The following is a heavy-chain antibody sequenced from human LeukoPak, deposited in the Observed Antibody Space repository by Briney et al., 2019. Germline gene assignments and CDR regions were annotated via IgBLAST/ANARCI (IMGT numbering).Heavy chain of an antibody. CDR1: GYTFTGYY. D-gene: IGHD3-10*01. CDR3: ARDTGTSDDAFGI. CDR2: INPNSGGT. V-gene: IGHV1-2*06. J-gene: IGHJ3*02. Sequence: ASVKVSCKASGYTFTGYYMHWVRQAPGQGLEWMGRINPNSGGTNYAQKFQGRVTMTRDTSISTAYMELSRLRSDDTAVYYCARDTGTSDDAFGIWGQGTMVTVSS.